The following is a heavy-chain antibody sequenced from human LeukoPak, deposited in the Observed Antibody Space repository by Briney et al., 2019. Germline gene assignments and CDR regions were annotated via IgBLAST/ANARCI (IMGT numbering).Heavy chain of an antibody. J-gene: IGHJ4*02. CDR1: GFTFSSYA. Sequence: GGSLRLSCATSGFTFSSYAMSWVRQAPGKGLEWVSAISGSGGSTYYADSVKGRFTISRDNSKNTLYLQMNSLRAEDTAVYYCAKVVFGSFEGYWGQGTLVTVSS. V-gene: IGHV3-23*01. CDR3: AKVVFGSFEGY. CDR2: ISGSGGST. D-gene: IGHD1-26*01.